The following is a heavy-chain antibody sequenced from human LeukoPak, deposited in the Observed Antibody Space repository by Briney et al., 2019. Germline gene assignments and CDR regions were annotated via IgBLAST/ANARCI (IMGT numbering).Heavy chain of an antibody. D-gene: IGHD5-12*01. CDR3: ASHGGL. CDR2: IWYDGTNE. CDR1: GFSFSSYG. Sequence: GGSLSLSCVASGFSFSSYGMHWVRQPPGKGLEWVAVIWYDGTNENYADSVKGRFTISRDNFKNTLYLQMNNLRAEDTAVFYCASHGGLWGQGTLVTVSS. J-gene: IGHJ4*02. V-gene: IGHV3-33*01.